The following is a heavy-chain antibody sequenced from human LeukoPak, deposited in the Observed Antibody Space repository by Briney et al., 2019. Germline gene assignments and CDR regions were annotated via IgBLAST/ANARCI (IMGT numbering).Heavy chain of an antibody. Sequence: EASVKVSCKASGGTFSSYAISWVRQAPGQGLEWMGRIIPILGIANYAQKFQGRVTITADKSTSTAYMELSSLRSEDTAVYCCARSPQWEHQLDYWGQGTLVTVSS. CDR3: ARSPQWEHQLDY. J-gene: IGHJ4*02. CDR2: IIPILGIA. V-gene: IGHV1-69*04. D-gene: IGHD1-26*01. CDR1: GGTFSSYA.